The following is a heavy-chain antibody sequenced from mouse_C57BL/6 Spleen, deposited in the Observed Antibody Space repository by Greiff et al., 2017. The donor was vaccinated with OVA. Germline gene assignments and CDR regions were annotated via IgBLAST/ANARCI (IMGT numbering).Heavy chain of an antibody. J-gene: IGHJ4*01. Sequence: VQLQQSGPELVKPGASVKIPCKASGYTFTDYNMDWVKQSHGKSLEWIGDINPNNGGTIYNQKFKGKATLTVDKSSSTAYMELRSLTSEDTAVYYCARASDNYGSSMAMDYWGQGTSVTVSS. CDR2: INPNNGGT. CDR3: ARASDNYGSSMAMDY. D-gene: IGHD1-1*01. V-gene: IGHV1-18*01. CDR1: GYTFTDYN.